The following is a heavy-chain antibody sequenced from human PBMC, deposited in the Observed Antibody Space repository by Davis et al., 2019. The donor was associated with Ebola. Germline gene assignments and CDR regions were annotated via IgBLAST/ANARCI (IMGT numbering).Heavy chain of an antibody. CDR1: GGSFSGYY. CDR3: ARGFPYFWGSSYGMDV. D-gene: IGHD3-10*01. V-gene: IGHV4-34*01. J-gene: IGHJ6*02. Sequence: PSETLSLTCAVYGGSFSGYYWSWIRQPPGKGLEWIGEINHSGSTNYNPSLKSRVTISVDTSKNQFSLKLSSVTAADTAVYYCARGFPYFWGSSYGMDVWGQGTTVTVSS. CDR2: INHSGST.